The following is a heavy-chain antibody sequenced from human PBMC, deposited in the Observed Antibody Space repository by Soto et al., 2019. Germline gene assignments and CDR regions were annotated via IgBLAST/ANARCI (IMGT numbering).Heavy chain of an antibody. CDR1: GFSFSNAW. CDR3: AHAPVCRGYYGLDV. Sequence: EVQLVESGGALVKPGGSLRLSCAASGFSFSNAWMHWVRQAPGKGLGWVGRIKSKSDGGTTDNSAPVKGRVTISRDDSKNPLYLQMNSLQTDDTAVYYCAHAPVCRGYYGLDVWGHGTTVTVSS. J-gene: IGHJ6*02. V-gene: IGHV3-15*07. CDR2: IKSKSDGGTT. D-gene: IGHD2-15*01.